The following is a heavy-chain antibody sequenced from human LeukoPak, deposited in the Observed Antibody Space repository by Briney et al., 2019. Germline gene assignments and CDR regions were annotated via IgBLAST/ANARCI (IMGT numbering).Heavy chain of an antibody. D-gene: IGHD5-24*01. Sequence: GGSLRLSCVASGFTFSSYGMHWVRQAPGKGLEWLASIWYEGSDKYYADSVKGRFTISRDNSKNTLYLQMNSLRAEDTAVYYCAKGVNIGGYNSLDYWGQGTLVTVSS. J-gene: IGHJ4*02. CDR2: IWYEGSDK. CDR1: GFTFSSYG. V-gene: IGHV3-30*02. CDR3: AKGVNIGGYNSLDY.